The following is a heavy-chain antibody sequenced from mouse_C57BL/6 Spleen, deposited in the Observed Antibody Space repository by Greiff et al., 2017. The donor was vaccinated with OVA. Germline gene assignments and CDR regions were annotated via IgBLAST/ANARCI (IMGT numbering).Heavy chain of an antibody. CDR3: AREDGYYGPFDY. CDR2: ISSGSSTI. Sequence: EVKLVESGGGLVKPGGSLKLSCAASGFTFSDYGMHWVRQAPEKGLEWVAYISSGSSTIYYADTVKGRFTISRDNAKNTLFLQMTSLRSEDTAMYYCAREDGYYGPFDYWGQGTTLTVSS. D-gene: IGHD1-1*01. V-gene: IGHV5-17*01. CDR1: GFTFSDYG. J-gene: IGHJ2*01.